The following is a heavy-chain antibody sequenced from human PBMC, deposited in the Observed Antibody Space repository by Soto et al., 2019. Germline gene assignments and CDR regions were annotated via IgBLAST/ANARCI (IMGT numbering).Heavy chain of an antibody. CDR2: IYYSGST. CDR1: GGSISSSSYY. Sequence: QLQLQESGPGLVKPSETLSLTCTVSGGSISSSSYYWGWIRQPPGKGLEWIGSIYYSGSTYYNPSLKSRVTIAVDTSKNQFSLKLSSVTAADTAVYYCAAEYSSGWYGWFDPWGQGTLVTVSS. CDR3: AAEYSSGWYGWFDP. J-gene: IGHJ5*02. D-gene: IGHD6-19*01. V-gene: IGHV4-39*01.